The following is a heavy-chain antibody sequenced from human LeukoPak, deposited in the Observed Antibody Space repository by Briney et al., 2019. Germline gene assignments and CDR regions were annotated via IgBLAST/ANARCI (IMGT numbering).Heavy chain of an antibody. CDR3: ARTIRGY. J-gene: IGHJ4*02. V-gene: IGHV3-7*02. CDR1: GFTFSNYW. Sequence: PGGSLRLSCAASGFTFSNYWMSWVRQAPGKGLEWVANIKEDGSEKYYVDSVKGRFTISRDNAKNSLYLQMNSLRAEDTAVYYCARTIRGYWGQGTLVPVSS. D-gene: IGHD3-10*01. CDR2: IKEDGSEK.